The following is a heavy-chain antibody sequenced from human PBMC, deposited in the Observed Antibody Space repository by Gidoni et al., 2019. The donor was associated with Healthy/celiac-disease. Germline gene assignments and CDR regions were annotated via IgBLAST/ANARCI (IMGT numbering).Heavy chain of an antibody. V-gene: IGHV1-69*06. CDR2: IIPIFGTA. J-gene: IGHJ6*02. D-gene: IGHD2-2*01. CDR3: VWGPAAPYYYYGMDV. CDR1: GGPSSRMR. Sequence: QVQLLQSGAEVKKPGSSVKVSCKASGGPSSRMRPPCVSPIKTQPSGIIPIFGTANYAQKFQGRVTITADKSTSTAYMELSSLRSEDTAVYYCVWGPAAPYYYYGMDVWGQGTTVTVSS.